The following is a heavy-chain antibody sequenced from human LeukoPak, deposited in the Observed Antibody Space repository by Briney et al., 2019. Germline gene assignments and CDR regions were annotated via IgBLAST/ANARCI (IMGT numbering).Heavy chain of an antibody. CDR1: GYSISSGYY. Sequence: SETLSLTCAVSGYSISSGYYWGWIRQPPGKGLEWIGSIYHSGSTYYNPSLKSRVTISVDTSKNQFSLKLSSVTAADTAVYYCARAVAAYYYYYYMDVWGKGTTVTVSS. D-gene: IGHD6-19*01. V-gene: IGHV4-38-2*01. J-gene: IGHJ6*03. CDR3: ARAVAAYYYYYYMDV. CDR2: IYHSGST.